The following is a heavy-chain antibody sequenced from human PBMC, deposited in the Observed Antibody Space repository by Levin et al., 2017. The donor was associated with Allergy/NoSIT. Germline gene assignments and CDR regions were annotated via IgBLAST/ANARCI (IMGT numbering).Heavy chain of an antibody. CDR2: RHHSGST. Sequence: SSETLSLTCAVSGYSISSGYYWGWIRQPPGKGLEWIGSRHHSGSTYYNPSLKSRVTISLDTSKNQFSLRFNSVTAADTAVYYCARDLAPPGSRSSPFDYWGQGILVTVSS. J-gene: IGHJ4*02. V-gene: IGHV4-38-2*02. CDR1: GYSISSGYY. D-gene: IGHD6-13*01. CDR3: ARDLAPPGSRSSPFDY.